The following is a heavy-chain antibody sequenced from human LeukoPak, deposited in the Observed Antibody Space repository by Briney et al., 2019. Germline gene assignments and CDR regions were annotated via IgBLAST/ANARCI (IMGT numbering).Heavy chain of an antibody. J-gene: IGHJ5*02. CDR2: INHSGST. V-gene: IGHV4-34*01. D-gene: IGHD4-11*01. CDR1: GGSFSGYY. CDR3: ARVSADTVSLETEYNWFDP. Sequence: SETLSLTCAVYGGSFSGYYWSWIRQPPGKGLEWIGEINHSGSTNYNPSLKSRVTISVDTSKNQFSLKLSSVTAADTAVYYCARVSADTVSLETEYNWFDPWGQGTLVTVSS.